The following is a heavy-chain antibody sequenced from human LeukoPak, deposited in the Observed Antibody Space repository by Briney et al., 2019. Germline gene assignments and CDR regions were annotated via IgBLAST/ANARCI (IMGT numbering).Heavy chain of an antibody. J-gene: IGHJ4*02. D-gene: IGHD3-10*01. CDR1: GFTFSNYW. Sequence: PGGSLRLSCAASGFTFSNYWMHWVRQAPGKGLVWVSRISTDGITTSYADSVKGRFTISRENSKNTLYLHMNSLRVDDTAVYYCARDWSEGSGSYIDYWGQGALVTVSS. CDR3: ARDWSEGSGSYIDY. V-gene: IGHV3-74*01. CDR2: ISTDGITT.